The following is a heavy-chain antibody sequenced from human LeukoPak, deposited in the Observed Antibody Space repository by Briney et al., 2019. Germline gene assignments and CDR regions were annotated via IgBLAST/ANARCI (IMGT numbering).Heavy chain of an antibody. CDR1: GGSISSSSYY. CDR3: ARTRYYYGSGSYFGY. CDR2: INHSGST. D-gene: IGHD3-10*01. Sequence: SETLSLTCTVSGGSISSSSYYWGWIRQPPGKGLEWIGEINHSGSTNYNPSLKSRVTISVDTSKNQFSLKLSSVTAADTAVYYCARTRYYYGSGSYFGYWGQGTLVTVSS. V-gene: IGHV4-39*07. J-gene: IGHJ4*02.